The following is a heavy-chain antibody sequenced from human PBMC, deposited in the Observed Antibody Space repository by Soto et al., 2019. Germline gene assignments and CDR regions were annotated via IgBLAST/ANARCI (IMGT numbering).Heavy chain of an antibody. J-gene: IGHJ4*02. CDR1: GFTFGSYA. CDR2: MNGGGGST. V-gene: IGHV3-23*01. D-gene: IGHD2-21*01. Sequence: GGSLRLSCAASGFTFGSYAMSWVRQAPGKGLEWVSSMNGGGGSTYYAESVQGRFTISRDNSKNTLYLQMNSPRVEDTAVYYCANKSEIAVPRYYFDLWGQGTLVTVSS. CDR3: ANKSEIAVPRYYFDL.